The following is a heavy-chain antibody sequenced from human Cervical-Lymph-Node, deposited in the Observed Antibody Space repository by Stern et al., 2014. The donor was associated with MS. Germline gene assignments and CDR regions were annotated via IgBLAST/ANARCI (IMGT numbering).Heavy chain of an antibody. CDR1: GFTFTTRS. D-gene: IGHD7-27*01. CDR2: ISRSATMT. CDR3: ASLNGDDYNNYGLDV. J-gene: IGHJ6*02. Sequence: EVQLVESGGGFVQPGGSLRLSCAASGFTFTTRSMHWVRQAPGQGLEWISFISRSATMTFSADSVKGRFTISRDNAKNSRYLQMNRLRVEDTAVYYCASLNGDDYNNYGLDVWGLGTTVTVSS. V-gene: IGHV3-48*01.